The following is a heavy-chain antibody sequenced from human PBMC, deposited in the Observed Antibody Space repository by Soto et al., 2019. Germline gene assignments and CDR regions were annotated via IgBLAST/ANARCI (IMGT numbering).Heavy chain of an antibody. D-gene: IGHD2-21*02. CDR3: EKDQTDVTLFDY. V-gene: IGHV3-23*01. CDR2: ISGRGVDT. Sequence: GSLRLSCAASGFSFSSLAMSWVRQAPGKGLEWVSSISGRGVDTLYADSVKGRFTISRDNSRNTLYLQVNSLRAEDTAVYYCEKDQTDVTLFDYWGQGTLVTVSS. CDR1: GFSFSSLA. J-gene: IGHJ4*02.